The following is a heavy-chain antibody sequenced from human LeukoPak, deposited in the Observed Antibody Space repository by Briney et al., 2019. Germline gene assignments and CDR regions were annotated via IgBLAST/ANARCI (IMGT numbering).Heavy chain of an antibody. CDR1: GFTFNSYS. CDR2: ISNSSDYI. V-gene: IGHV3-21*01. J-gene: IGHJ4*02. CDR3: ARDVGYCSGGSCYTYYFDY. D-gene: IGHD2-15*01. Sequence: PGGSLRLSCAASGFTFNSYSMNWVRQAPGKGLEWVSSISNSSDYIYYADSVKGRFTISRDNSKNTLYLQMNSLRAEDTAVYYCARDVGYCSGGSCYTYYFDYWGQGTLVTVSS.